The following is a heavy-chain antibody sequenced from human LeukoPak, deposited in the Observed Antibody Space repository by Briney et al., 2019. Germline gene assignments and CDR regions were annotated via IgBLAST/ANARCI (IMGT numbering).Heavy chain of an antibody. CDR3: ARVGGSSGYYGGYYFDY. D-gene: IGHD3-22*01. CDR2: ISSSSSYI. J-gene: IGHJ4*02. V-gene: IGHV3-21*01. Sequence: GGSLRLSYPASGFTFSSYSMNWVRQAPRKGLEWVSSISSSSSYIYYADSVKGRFTISRDNAKNSLYLQMNSLRAEDTAVYYCARVGGSSGYYGGYYFDYWGQGTLVTVSS. CDR1: GFTFSSYS.